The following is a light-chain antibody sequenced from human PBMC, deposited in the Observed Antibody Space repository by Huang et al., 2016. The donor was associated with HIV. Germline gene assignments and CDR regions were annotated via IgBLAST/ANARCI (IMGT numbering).Light chain of an antibody. CDR2: GAS. V-gene: IGKV3-15*01. Sequence: EIVMTQSPATLSVSPGERATLACRASQSVSSNLAWYQQKPGQAPRLLSYGASTRATGIPARFSGSGSGTKFTLTISSLQSEDFALYYCQQYDNWPPEYTFGQGTKLEIK. J-gene: IGKJ2*01. CDR3: QQYDNWPPEYT. CDR1: QSVSSN.